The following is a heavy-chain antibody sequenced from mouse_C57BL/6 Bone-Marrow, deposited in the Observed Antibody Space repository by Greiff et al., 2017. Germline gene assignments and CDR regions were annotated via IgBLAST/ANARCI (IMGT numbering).Heavy chain of an antibody. CDR2: INPGSGGT. J-gene: IGHJ3*01. V-gene: IGHV1-54*01. CDR3: ARAKSSDSWFVY. D-gene: IGHD3-1*01. CDR1: GYAFTNYL. Sequence: VQLHQSGAELVRPGTSVKVSCKASGYAFTNYLIEWVKQRPGQGLEWIGVINPGSGGTNYNEKFKGKATLTADKSSSTAYMQLSSLTSEDSAVYFCARAKSSDSWFVYWGQGTLFTVSA.